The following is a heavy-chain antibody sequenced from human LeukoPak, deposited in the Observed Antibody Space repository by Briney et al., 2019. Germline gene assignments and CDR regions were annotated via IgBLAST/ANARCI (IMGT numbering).Heavy chain of an antibody. CDR2: TYFRSKWYN. J-gene: IGHJ6*02. Sequence: SQTLSLTCAISGDSVSSNSATWTWIRQSPSRGLEWLGGTYFRSKWYNDSAESVKSRISINPDTSKNQFSLQLSSVTPEETAVYYCARGLLVGNTYYCAMDVWGQGTTVSVSS. CDR1: GDSVSSNSAT. CDR3: ARGLLVGNTYYCAMDV. D-gene: IGHD2-8*02. V-gene: IGHV6-1*01.